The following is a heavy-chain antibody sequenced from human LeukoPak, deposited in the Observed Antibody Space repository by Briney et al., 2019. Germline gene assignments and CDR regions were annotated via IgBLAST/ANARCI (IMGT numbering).Heavy chain of an antibody. Sequence: TSGKVSCKASGYTFTSYGISWVRQAPGQGLEWMGWISAYNGNTNYAQKLQGRVTMTTDTSTSTAYMELRSLRSDDTAVYYCARASYSSSWYYYYYYGMDVWGQGTMVTVSS. V-gene: IGHV1-18*01. CDR1: GYTFTSYG. J-gene: IGHJ6*02. D-gene: IGHD6-13*01. CDR2: ISAYNGNT. CDR3: ARASYSSSWYYYYYYGMDV.